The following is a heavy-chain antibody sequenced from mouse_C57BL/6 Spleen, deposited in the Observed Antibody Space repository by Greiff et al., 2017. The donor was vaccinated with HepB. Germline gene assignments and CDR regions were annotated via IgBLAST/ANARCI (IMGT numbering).Heavy chain of an antibody. Sequence: QVQLKQPGAELVKPGASVKMSCKASGYTFTSYWITWVKQRPGQGLEWIGDIYPGSGSTNYNEKFKSKATLTVDTSSSTAYMQLSSLTSEDSAVYYCARVSLSYYYGNDYWGQGTTLTVSS. CDR2: IYPGSGST. V-gene: IGHV1-55*01. J-gene: IGHJ2*01. CDR1: GYTFTSYW. CDR3: ARVSLSYYYGNDY. D-gene: IGHD1-1*01.